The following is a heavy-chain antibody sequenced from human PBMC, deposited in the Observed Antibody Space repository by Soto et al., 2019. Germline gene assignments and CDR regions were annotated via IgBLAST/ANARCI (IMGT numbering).Heavy chain of an antibody. J-gene: IGHJ4*02. D-gene: IGHD6-19*01. CDR1: GFTFSDYA. CDR2: VSHDGRNT. CDR3: AKGVRQCLVTSDFNY. Sequence: VQLVESGGGVVQPGRSLRLSCAASGFTFSDYAMHWVRQAPGKGLEWVAVVSHDGRNTHYADSVKGRFTISRDSSKNTVSLEMTSLRAEETAVYYCAKGVRQCLVTSDFNYWGQGALVTVSS. V-gene: IGHV3-30*18.